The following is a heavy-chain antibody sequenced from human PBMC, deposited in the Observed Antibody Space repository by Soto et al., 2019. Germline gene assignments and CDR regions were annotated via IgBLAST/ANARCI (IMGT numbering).Heavy chain of an antibody. Sequence: ASVKVSCKASGGTFSSYAISWVRQAPGQGLEWMGGIIPIFGTANYAQKFQGRVTITADESTSTAYMELSSLRSEDTAVYYCARGVKVGDPIVAFDIWGQGTMVTVSS. J-gene: IGHJ3*02. CDR2: IIPIFGTA. CDR1: GGTFSSYA. V-gene: IGHV1-69*13. CDR3: ARGVKVGDPIVAFDI. D-gene: IGHD3-10*01.